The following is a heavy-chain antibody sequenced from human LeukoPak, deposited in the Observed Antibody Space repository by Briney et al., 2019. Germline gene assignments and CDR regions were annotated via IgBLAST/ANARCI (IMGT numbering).Heavy chain of an antibody. J-gene: IGHJ4*02. CDR2: IIPIFGTA. D-gene: IGHD3-3*01. CDR3: ARVPFFYDFWSGYIDY. V-gene: IGHV1-69*13. Sequence: ASVKVSCKASGYTFTGYYMHWVRQAPGQGLEWMGGIIPIFGTANYAQKFQGRVTITADESTSTAYMELSSLRSEDTAVYYCARVPFFYDFWSGYIDYWGQGTLVTVSS. CDR1: GYTFTGYY.